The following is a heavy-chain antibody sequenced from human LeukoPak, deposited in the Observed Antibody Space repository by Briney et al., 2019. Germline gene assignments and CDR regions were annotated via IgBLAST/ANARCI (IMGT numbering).Heavy chain of an antibody. D-gene: IGHD6-6*01. V-gene: IGHV1-2*02. CDR2: INPNSGGT. J-gene: IGHJ4*02. CDR3: ARDTEYSSSSRYYFDY. CDR1: GYTFSDYY. Sequence: GASVKVSCKASGYTFSDYYMHWVRQAPGQGLEWMGWINPNSGGTNYAQKFQGRVTMTRDTSISTAYMELSRLRSDDTAVYYCARDTEYSSSSRYYFDYWGQGTLVTVSS.